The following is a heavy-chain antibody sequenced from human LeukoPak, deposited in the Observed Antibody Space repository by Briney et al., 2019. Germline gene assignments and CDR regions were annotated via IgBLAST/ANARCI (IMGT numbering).Heavy chain of an antibody. Sequence: ASVKLSCKASGYTFTTYYMHWVRQAPGQGLEWMGWINPNSSDTNYAQKFQGRVTMTRDTSISTAYMELSSLRSDDTVVYYCASYYSSGYYPTYYFDYGGQGTLVTVP. CDR2: INPNSSDT. CDR1: GYTFTTYY. J-gene: IGHJ4*02. CDR3: ASYYSSGYYPTYYFDY. D-gene: IGHD3-22*01. V-gene: IGHV1-2*02.